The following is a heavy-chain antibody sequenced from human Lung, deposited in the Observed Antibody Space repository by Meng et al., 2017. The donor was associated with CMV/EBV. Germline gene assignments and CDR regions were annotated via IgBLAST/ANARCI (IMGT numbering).Heavy chain of an antibody. D-gene: IGHD3-3*01. J-gene: IGHJ6*02. CDR3: ARSITIYRIDV. CDR2: INTYKGNT. V-gene: IGHV1-18*01. Sequence: ASXXVSXKASDYSFTSYGISWVRQAPGQGLEWMGWINTYKGNTNYAQKFQGRVTMTAETSTSTVYMEVRGLRFDDTAIYYCARSITIYRIDVLGLGTGGHRLL. CDR1: DYSFTSYG.